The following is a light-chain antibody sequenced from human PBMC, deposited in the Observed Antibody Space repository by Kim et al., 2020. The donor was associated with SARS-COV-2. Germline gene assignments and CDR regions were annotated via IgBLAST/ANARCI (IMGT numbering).Light chain of an antibody. J-gene: IGKJ2*01. Sequence: DIQMTQSPSSLSASVGDRVTITCRACQRISTWLAWYQQKPGIAPKLLIYAASTLQSGVPSRFSGSGSGTDLTLTISSLQPEDFATYYCQQGSSFPYTFGQGTKLEI. CDR1: QRISTW. CDR3: QQGSSFPYT. V-gene: IGKV1-12*01. CDR2: AAS.